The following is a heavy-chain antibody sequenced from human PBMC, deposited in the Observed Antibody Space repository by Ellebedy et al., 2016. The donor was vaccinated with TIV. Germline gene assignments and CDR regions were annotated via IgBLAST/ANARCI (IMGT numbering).Heavy chain of an antibody. Sequence: GESLKISXAASGFTYNSYAMSWVRQAPGKGLDWVSAISGSGDLTFYADSVKGRFTISRDNSKNTLYMQMNSLSAEDTAVYYCAKRGGSGWGAFDLWGHGTMVTVSS. CDR1: GFTYNSYA. CDR2: ISGSGDLT. J-gene: IGHJ3*01. CDR3: AKRGGSGWGAFDL. D-gene: IGHD6-19*01. V-gene: IGHV3-23*01.